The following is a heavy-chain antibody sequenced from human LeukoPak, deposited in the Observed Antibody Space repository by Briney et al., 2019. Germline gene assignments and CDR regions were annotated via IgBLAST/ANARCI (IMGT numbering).Heavy chain of an antibody. V-gene: IGHV4-4*07. CDR2: IYTSGST. CDR1: GGSISSYY. J-gene: IGHJ4*02. Sequence: SETLSLTCTVSGGSISSYYWSWIRQAAGKGLEWIGRIYTSGSTTYNPSLKSRATMSVDTSENQFSLKLSSVTAADTAIYYCARHTFPTTEAAPFDSWGQGTLVTVSS. D-gene: IGHD6-6*01. CDR3: ARHTFPTTEAAPFDS.